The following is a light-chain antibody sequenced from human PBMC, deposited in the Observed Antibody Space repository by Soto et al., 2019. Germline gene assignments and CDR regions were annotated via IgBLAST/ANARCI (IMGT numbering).Light chain of an antibody. CDR1: QSVRSGY. V-gene: IGKV3-20*01. J-gene: IGKJ2*01. Sequence: EIVLTQSPGTLYLSPGERATLSCRASQSVRSGYLAWYQQTPGQAPWLLIYGASTRPTGVPYRLTGSGSGTDFTLNISNLEPEDFAVYYCQKYGGSPFTFGQATKVEIK. CDR2: GAS. CDR3: QKYGGSPFT.